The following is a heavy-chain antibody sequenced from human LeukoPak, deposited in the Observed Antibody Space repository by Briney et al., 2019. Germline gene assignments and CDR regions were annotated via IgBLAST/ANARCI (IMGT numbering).Heavy chain of an antibody. CDR3: ARDSGSYGSSLYYFDY. V-gene: IGHV3-64*01. D-gene: IGHD1-26*01. CDR1: GFTFSSYA. CDR2: ISSNGGST. Sequence: GGSLRLSCAASGFTFSSYAMHWVRQAPGKGLEYVSAISSNGGSTYYANSVKGRFTISRDNSKNALYLQMGSLRTEDMAVYYCARDSGSYGSSLYYFDYWGQGTLVTVSS. J-gene: IGHJ4*02.